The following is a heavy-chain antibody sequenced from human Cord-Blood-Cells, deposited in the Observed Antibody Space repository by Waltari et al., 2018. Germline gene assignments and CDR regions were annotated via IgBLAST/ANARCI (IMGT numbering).Heavy chain of an antibody. CDR2: IYCGGST. V-gene: IGHV3-53*04. Sequence: EVQLVESGGGLVQPGGSLRLSCAASGFTVSSNYMSWVRQAPGKGLEWVSVIYCGGSTYYADSVKGRFTISRHNSKNTLYLQMNSLRAEDTAVYYCAREGFGYCSGGSCYTGFDYWGQGTLVTVSS. CDR1: GFTVSSNY. D-gene: IGHD2-15*01. J-gene: IGHJ4*02. CDR3: AREGFGYCSGGSCYTGFDY.